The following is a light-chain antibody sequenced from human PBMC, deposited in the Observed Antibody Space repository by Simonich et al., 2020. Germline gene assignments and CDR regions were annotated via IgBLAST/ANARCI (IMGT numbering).Light chain of an antibody. V-gene: IGKV4-1*01. CDR1: QSVLYSSNTKNY. CDR3: QQYYSTPYT. CDR2: WAS. J-gene: IGKJ2*01. Sequence: DIVMTQSPDSLAVSLGERATINCKSSQSVLYSSNTKNYLAWYQQKPGQPPKLLIYWASTRESGVPYRFSGSGSGTDFTLTIGSLQAEDVAVYYCQQYYSTPYTFGQGTKLEIK.